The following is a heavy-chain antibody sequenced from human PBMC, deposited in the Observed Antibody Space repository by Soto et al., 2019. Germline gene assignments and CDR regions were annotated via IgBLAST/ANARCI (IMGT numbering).Heavy chain of an antibody. V-gene: IGHV1-69*02. J-gene: IGHJ4*02. CDR2: IIPILGIA. CDR3: PVDGGLACCGGDGYS. D-gene: IGHD2-21*02. CDR1: GGTFSSYT. Sequence: QVQLVQSGAEVKKPGSSVKVSCKASGGTFSSYTISWVRQAPGQGLEWMGRIIPILGIANYAQKFQGRVTITADKAXXTAYTELSSLRSEDQAVYYWPVDGGLACCGGDGYSWGQGTLGTVSS.